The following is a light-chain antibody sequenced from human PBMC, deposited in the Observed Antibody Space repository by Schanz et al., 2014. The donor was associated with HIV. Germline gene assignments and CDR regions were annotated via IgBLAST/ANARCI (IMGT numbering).Light chain of an antibody. CDR1: SSDVGSYNL. CDR3: SSYTTSKTHV. J-gene: IGLJ1*01. CDR2: EVS. V-gene: IGLV2-14*02. Sequence: QSALTQPASVSGSPGQSITISCTGTSSDVGSYNLVSWYQHHPGKAPKLMIYEVSKRPSGVSNRFSGSKSGNTASLTISGLQAEDEAEYFCSSYTTSKTHVFGSGTKLTVL.